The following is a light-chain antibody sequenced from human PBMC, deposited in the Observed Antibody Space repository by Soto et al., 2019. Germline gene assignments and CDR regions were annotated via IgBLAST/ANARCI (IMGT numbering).Light chain of an antibody. CDR1: QSIGSW. Sequence: DIQMTQSPSTLSASVGDRVTITCRASQSIGSWLAWYQQKPGKAPKLLIYKASTLESGVPSRFSGSGSGTEFTLTISSLQPEDFATYYCQQYNSYPWTFGQGTKVDI. J-gene: IGKJ1*01. V-gene: IGKV1-5*03. CDR3: QQYNSYPWT. CDR2: KAS.